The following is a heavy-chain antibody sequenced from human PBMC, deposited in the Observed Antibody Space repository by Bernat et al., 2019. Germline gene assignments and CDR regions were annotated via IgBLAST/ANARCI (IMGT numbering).Heavy chain of an antibody. J-gene: IGHJ6*03. Sequence: EVELLESGGGLVQPGGSLRLSCAASGFTFSSYAMSWVRQAPGKGLEWVSVISTSGDSTYYADAMKGRFTISRDNSKNTLYLQMNILRAEDTAVYFCAKEVYYMDVWGKGTTVTVSS. CDR1: GFTFSSYA. V-gene: IGHV3-23*01. CDR2: ISTSGDST. CDR3: AKEVYYMDV.